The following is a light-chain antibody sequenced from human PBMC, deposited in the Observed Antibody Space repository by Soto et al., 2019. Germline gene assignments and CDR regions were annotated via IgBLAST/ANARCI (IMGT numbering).Light chain of an antibody. J-gene: IGKJ1*01. Sequence: EIVMTQSPATLSVSPGERATLSCRASQRVGSNLDWYQQKPGQAPRLLIYGASTRATGIPARFSGSGSGTEFTLTISSLQSEDFAIYFCQQYNNWPPDRTFGQGTKVEIK. CDR2: GAS. CDR1: QRVGSN. V-gene: IGKV3-15*01. CDR3: QQYNNWPPDRT.